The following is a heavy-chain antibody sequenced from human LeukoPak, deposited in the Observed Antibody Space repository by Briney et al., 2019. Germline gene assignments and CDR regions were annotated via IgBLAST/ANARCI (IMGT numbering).Heavy chain of an antibody. CDR1: GFTFSSYA. CDR2: ISSSSSTI. J-gene: IGHJ6*03. Sequence: PGGSLRLSCAASGFTFSSYAMSWVRQAPGKGLEWVSYISSSSSTIYYADSVKGRFTISRDNAKNSLYLQMNSLRAEDTAVYYCARYSPGVVVVPAAKPPYYYYYYMDVWGKGTTVTVSS. V-gene: IGHV3-48*04. CDR3: ARYSPGVVVVPAAKPPYYYYYYMDV. D-gene: IGHD2-2*01.